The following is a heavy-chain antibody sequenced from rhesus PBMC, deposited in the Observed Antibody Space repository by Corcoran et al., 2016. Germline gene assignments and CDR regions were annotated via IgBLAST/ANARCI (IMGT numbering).Heavy chain of an antibody. J-gene: IGHJ4*01. CDR1: GGSIRGFYY. V-gene: IGHV4-143*01. D-gene: IGHD6-25*01. CDR2: LFGNSAST. CDR3: ARRNTGSWNPFDY. Sequence: QVQLQESGPGLVKPSETLSLTCTVSGGSIRGFYYWSWSRHPPGKGREWIGDLFGNSASTYYNPSLKSRVTISKDTSNNQFSLSLNSVTAADTAVYYCARRNTGSWNPFDYWGQGVLVTVSS.